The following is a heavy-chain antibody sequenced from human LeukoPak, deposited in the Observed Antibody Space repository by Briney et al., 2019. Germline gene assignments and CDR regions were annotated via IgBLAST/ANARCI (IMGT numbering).Heavy chain of an antibody. Sequence: PGGSLRLSCAASGFSFSSYGMHWVRQAPGKGLEWVAVMSSDGNKKFYAEYVKGRFTISRDNSENTLYLEMNSLRGEDTAVYYCARGGYDLSGSYHYGMDVWGQGTTVTVSS. CDR3: ARGGYDLSGSYHYGMDV. CDR1: GFSFSSYG. V-gene: IGHV3-30*19. D-gene: IGHD3-10*01. J-gene: IGHJ6*02. CDR2: MSSDGNKK.